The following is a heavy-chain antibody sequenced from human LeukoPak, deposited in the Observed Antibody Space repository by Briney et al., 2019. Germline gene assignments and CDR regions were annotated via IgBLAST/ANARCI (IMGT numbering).Heavy chain of an antibody. CDR1: GGSISSYY. CDR2: IKQDGSEK. CDR3: ARVGTTALAFDI. D-gene: IGHD4-17*01. Sequence: ETLSLTCTVSGGSISSYYWSWIRQAPGKGLEWVANIKQDGSEKYYVDSVKGRFTISRDNAKNSLYLQMNSLRAEDTAVYYCARVGTTALAFDIWGQGTMVTVSS. V-gene: IGHV3-7*03. J-gene: IGHJ3*02.